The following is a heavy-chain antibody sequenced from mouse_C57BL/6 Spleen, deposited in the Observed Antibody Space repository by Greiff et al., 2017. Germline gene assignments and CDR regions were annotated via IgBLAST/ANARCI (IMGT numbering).Heavy chain of an antibody. V-gene: IGHV1-55*01. CDR1: GYTFTSYW. CDR2: LYPGSGST. D-gene: IGHD1-1*01. Sequence: VQLQQPGAELVKPGASVKMSCKASGYTFTSYWLTWVKQRPGQGLEWIGDLYPGSGSTNYNEKFKSKATLTVDTSSSTAYMQLSSLTSEDAAVYYCARGVYYGSSSPYFDVWGTGTTVTVSS. CDR3: ARGVYYGSSSPYFDV. J-gene: IGHJ1*03.